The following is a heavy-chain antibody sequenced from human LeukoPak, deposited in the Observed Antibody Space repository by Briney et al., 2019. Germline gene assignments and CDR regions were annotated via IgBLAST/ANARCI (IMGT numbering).Heavy chain of an antibody. J-gene: IGHJ4*02. CDR3: AKDMVAAAGTSFDY. CDR2: ISWNRGSI. D-gene: IGHD6-13*01. V-gene: IGHV3-9*01. Sequence: GRSLRLSCAASGFTFDDYSMHWVRQAPGKGLEWVSGISWNRGSIGYADSVKGRFTISRDNAKNSLYLQMNSLRAEDTALYYCAKDMVAAAGTSFDYWGQGTLVTVSS. CDR1: GFTFDDYS.